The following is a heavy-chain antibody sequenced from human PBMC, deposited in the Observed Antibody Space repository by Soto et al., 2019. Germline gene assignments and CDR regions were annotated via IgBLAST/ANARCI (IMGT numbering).Heavy chain of an antibody. CDR1: GFSFSDYY. CDR3: AREHASGGSWTIXF. J-gene: IGHJ4*02. V-gene: IGHV3-11*06. Sequence: PGGSLRLSCAASGFSFSDYYMTWIRQAPGKGLEWVSYISSSSTYTNHADSVKGRFTMSRDNAKNSLYLQMNSLRAEDTAVYYCAREHASGGSWTIXFWGQGTPVTVSS. D-gene: IGHD2-15*01. CDR2: ISSSSTYT.